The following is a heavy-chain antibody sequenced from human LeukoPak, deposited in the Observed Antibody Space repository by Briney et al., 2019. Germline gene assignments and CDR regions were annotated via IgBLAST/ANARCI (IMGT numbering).Heavy chain of an antibody. J-gene: IGHJ4*02. CDR2: IRYDGSNK. V-gene: IGHV3-30*02. CDR1: GFTFISYG. D-gene: IGHD6-13*01. Sequence: PGGSLRLSCAASGFTFISYGMHWVRQAPGKGLEWVAFIRYDGSNKYYADSVKGRFTISIDNSKNTLYLQMNSLRAEDTAVYYCAKDRIAAAGHWGQGTLVTVSS. CDR3: AKDRIAAAGH.